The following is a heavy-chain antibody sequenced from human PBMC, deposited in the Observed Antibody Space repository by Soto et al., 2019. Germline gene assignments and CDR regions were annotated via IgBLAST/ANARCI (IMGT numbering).Heavy chain of an antibody. Sequence: SETLSLTCTVSGGSISSGGYYWSWIRQHPGKGLEWIGYIYYSGSTYYNPSLKSRVTISVDTSKNQFSLKLSSVTAADTAVYYCAREVLIQLWINAPYFDYWGQGTLVTVSS. D-gene: IGHD5-18*01. CDR2: IYYSGST. CDR1: GGSISSGGYY. V-gene: IGHV4-31*03. J-gene: IGHJ4*02. CDR3: AREVLIQLWINAPYFDY.